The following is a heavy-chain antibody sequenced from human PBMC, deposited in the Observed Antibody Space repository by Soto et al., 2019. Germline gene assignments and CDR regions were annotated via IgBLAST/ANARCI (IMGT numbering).Heavy chain of an antibody. D-gene: IGHD3-22*01. J-gene: IGHJ4*02. CDR2: ISTYNGDT. V-gene: IGHV1-18*01. CDR1: GYTFITYG. Sequence: QVQLVQSGAEVKEPGASVKVSCKASGYTFITYGMSWVRQAPGQGLDWMGWISTYNGDTKYADRLQGRVTMTTDTPTGTAYMELRSLRSDDTAVYYCARGPTYYYDKSGVSSLDYWGQGTLVTVSS. CDR3: ARGPTYYYDKSGVSSLDY.